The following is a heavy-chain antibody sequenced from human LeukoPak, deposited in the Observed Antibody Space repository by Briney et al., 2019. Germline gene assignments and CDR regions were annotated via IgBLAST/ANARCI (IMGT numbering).Heavy chain of an antibody. CDR2: INPNSGGS. CDR1: GYTFSDYY. CDR3: ATGGSSCPRAFHI. Sequence: VASVKVSCKASGYTFSDYYMHWVRQAPGQGLEWMGWINPNSGGSNYAQKFQGRVTMTRDTSISTAYMELSSLRSDDTAVYYCATGGSSCPRAFHIWGQGTMVTVSS. D-gene: IGHD6-13*01. J-gene: IGHJ3*02. V-gene: IGHV1-2*02.